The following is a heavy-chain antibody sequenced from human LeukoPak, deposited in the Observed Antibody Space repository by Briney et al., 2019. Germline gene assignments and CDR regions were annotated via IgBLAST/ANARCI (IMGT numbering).Heavy chain of an antibody. J-gene: IGHJ4*02. D-gene: IGHD3-22*01. CDR2: IYYSGST. CDR3: ARTGGYYDSSGPNVY. V-gene: IGHV4-59*01. CDR1: GGSISSYY. Sequence: SETLSLTCTVSGGSISSYYWSWIRQPPGEGLEWIGYIYYSGSTNYNPSLKSRVTISVDTSKNQFSLKLSSVTAADTAVYYCARTGGYYDSSGPNVYWGQGTLVTVSS.